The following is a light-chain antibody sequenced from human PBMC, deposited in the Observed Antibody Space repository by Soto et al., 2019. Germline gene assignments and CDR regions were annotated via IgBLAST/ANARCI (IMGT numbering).Light chain of an antibody. Sequence: SYELTQPPSVSVSPGQTASITCSGQKLSNKYACWYQQRSDQSPILVIYQDIKRPSGIPERFSGSNSGNTATLTITGTQAVDEADYYCQAWDGSTVVFAGGTKLTVL. CDR3: QAWDGSTVV. CDR2: QDI. V-gene: IGLV3-1*01. J-gene: IGLJ3*02. CDR1: KLSNKY.